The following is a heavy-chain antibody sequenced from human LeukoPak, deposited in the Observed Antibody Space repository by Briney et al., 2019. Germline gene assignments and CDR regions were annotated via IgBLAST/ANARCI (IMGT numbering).Heavy chain of an antibody. V-gene: IGHV3-48*03. CDR1: GFTFSSYE. D-gene: IGHD1-14*01. J-gene: IGHJ6*03. CDR2: ISRSGTTI. CDR3: ARVGPWVNPDYYYYMDV. Sequence: PGGSLRLSCAASGFTFSSYEMNWVRQAPGRGLEWVSFISRSGTTIYYADSVKGRFTISRDNAKNSLYLQMNSLRAEDTAVYYCARVGPWVNPDYYYYMDVWGKGTTVTVSS.